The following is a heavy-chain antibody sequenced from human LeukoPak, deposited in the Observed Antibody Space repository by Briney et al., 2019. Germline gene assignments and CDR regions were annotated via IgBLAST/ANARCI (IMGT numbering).Heavy chain of an antibody. CDR2: ISAGT. CDR1: GFTLSDYA. CDR3: AKGVSKYDFDY. V-gene: IGHV3-23*01. Sequence: GGSLRLSCAASGFTLSDYALSWVRQAPGKGLEWVSGISAGTYDADSVRGRFTISRDNSKNTLYLQVNSLRAEDTAVYYCAKGVSKYDFDYWGQGTLVTVSS. J-gene: IGHJ4*02. D-gene: IGHD4-11*01.